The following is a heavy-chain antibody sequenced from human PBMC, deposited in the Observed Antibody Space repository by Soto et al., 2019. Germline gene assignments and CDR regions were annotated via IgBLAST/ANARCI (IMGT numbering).Heavy chain of an antibody. CDR1: GFTFDDYT. V-gene: IGHV3-43*01. D-gene: IGHD6-19*01. Sequence: VQLVESGGVVVQPGGSLRLSCAASGFTFDDYTMHWVRQAPGKGLEWVSLISWDGGSTYYADSVKGRFTISRDNSKNSLYLQMNSLRTEDTALYYCAKPNYSGWAYDAFDIWGQGTMVTVSS. CDR2: ISWDGGST. J-gene: IGHJ3*02. CDR3: AKPNYSGWAYDAFDI.